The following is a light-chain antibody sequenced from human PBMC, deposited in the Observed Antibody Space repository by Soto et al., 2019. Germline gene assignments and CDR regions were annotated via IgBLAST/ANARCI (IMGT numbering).Light chain of an antibody. CDR3: QHFKEWPPDFT. Sequence: EKVMTQSPDTLSVSPGERVTLSCRASQSISTNLSWYQQKPGQVPRRLIYGASTRATDIPARFSGSGSGTEFTLTISSLQSEDFAVYYCQHFKEWPPDFTFDQRIKLEIK. V-gene: IGKV3-15*01. CDR1: QSISTN. J-gene: IGKJ2*01. CDR2: GAS.